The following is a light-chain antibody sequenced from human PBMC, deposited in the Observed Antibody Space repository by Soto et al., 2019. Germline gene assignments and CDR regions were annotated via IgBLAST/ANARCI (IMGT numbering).Light chain of an antibody. Sequence: DIQMTQSPSSLTASVGESVTITCRASQSISSYLNWYQQKPGKAPKLLIHTASSLQSGVPSRFSGSGSGTDFTLTISSLQPEDFATYYCQQSYSTPPWTFGQGTKVDIK. J-gene: IGKJ1*01. CDR1: QSISSY. CDR2: TAS. V-gene: IGKV1-39*01. CDR3: QQSYSTPPWT.